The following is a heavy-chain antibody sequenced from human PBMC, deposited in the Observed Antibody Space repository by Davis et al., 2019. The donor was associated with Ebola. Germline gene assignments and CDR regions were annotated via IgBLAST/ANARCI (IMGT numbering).Heavy chain of an antibody. V-gene: IGHV3-30*04. D-gene: IGHD3-3*01. J-gene: IGHJ6*04. CDR3: AKSGLSFGVVKYHYGMDV. Sequence: GESLEISCAASGFTFSSYALHWVRQAPGKGLEWVAVISYDGTNKYYADSVKGRFTISRDNSKKTLYLQMNSLRAEDTAVYYCAKSGLSFGVVKYHYGMDVWGKGTTVTVSS. CDR2: ISYDGTNK. CDR1: GFTFSSYA.